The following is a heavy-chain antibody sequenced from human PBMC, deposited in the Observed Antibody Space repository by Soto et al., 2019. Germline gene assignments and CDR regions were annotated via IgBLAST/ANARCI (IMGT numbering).Heavy chain of an antibody. CDR2: IYWNDNT. CDR3: ARRGYGIYPRSNWLDP. J-gene: IGHJ5*02. D-gene: IGHD3-9*01. Sequence: SGPTLVNPTQTLTLTCTFSGFSLTTAGAGVGWIRQPPGRPLEWLALIYWNDNTRYSPSLKSRLTITKDTSKNQLVLRMTNMDAVDTATYYCARRGYGIYPRSNWLDPWGQGILVTVSS. V-gene: IGHV2-5*01. CDR1: GFSLTTAGAG.